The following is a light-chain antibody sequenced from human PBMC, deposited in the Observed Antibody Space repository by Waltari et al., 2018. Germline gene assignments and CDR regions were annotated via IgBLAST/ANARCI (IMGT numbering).Light chain of an antibody. V-gene: IGLV2-23*02. CDR1: SSAIGSYML. CDR3: CSYAGSYTWV. J-gene: IGLJ3*02. CDR2: DVF. Sequence: QSALTQPASVSGSPGQSLTLPCTGSSSAIGSYMLSPWYQQHPGKAPKLMVYDVFYRPSGVSNRFSASKSGNTASLTISGLQAEDEADYYCCSYAGSYTWVFGGGTKLTVL.